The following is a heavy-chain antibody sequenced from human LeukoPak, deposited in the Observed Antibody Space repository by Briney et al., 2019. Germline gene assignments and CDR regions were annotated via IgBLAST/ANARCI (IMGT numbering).Heavy chain of an antibody. J-gene: IGHJ6*02. D-gene: IGHD6-6*01. CDR3: ARDPSSSFYYYYYGMDV. CDR1: GYTFTSYY. Sequence: ASVKVSCKASGYTFTSYYMHWVRQAPGQGLEWMGIINPSGGSTSYAQKFQGRVTMTRDTSTSTVYMEQSSLRSEDTAVYYCARDPSSSFYYYYYGMDVWGQGTTATVSS. CDR2: INPSGGST. V-gene: IGHV1-46*01.